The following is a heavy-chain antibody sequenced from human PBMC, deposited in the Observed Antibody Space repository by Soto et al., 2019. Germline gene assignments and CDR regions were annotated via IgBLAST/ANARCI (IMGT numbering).Heavy chain of an antibody. CDR3: ARRV. CDR1: GFTFSLYP. V-gene: IGHV3-23*01. J-gene: IGHJ4*02. Sequence: EVKVLESGGGLVQPGGSLRLSCATSGFTFSLYPMNWVRQAPGKGLEWVSGISAGGDSTYYAGSAKGRFTIFRDNSKNSVYLQMNSLRVEDTAVYYCARRVWGQGTLVTVSS. CDR2: ISAGGDST.